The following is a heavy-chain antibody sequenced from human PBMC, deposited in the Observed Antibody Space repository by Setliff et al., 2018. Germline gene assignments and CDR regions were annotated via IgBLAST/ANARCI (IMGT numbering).Heavy chain of an antibody. Sequence: GGSLRLSCVASGFSISNYWMAWVRQAPGKGLEWVADIRQDATNKYYVDSVEGRFTISRDNSKNSLFLEVNSLRVEDTALYQCAREIWNMYDNSWSGYSDLWGQGTLVTVSS. J-gene: IGHJ5*02. CDR3: AREIWNMYDNSWSGYSDL. CDR2: IRQDATNK. CDR1: GFSISNYW. D-gene: IGHD3-3*01. V-gene: IGHV3-7*03.